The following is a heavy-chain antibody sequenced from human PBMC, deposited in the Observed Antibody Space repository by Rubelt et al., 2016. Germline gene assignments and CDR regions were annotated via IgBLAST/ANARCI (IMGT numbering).Heavy chain of an antibody. J-gene: IGHJ3*02. CDR3: ARGDGYNHAIPDAFDI. V-gene: IGHV1-2*02. CDR1: GYY. D-gene: IGHD5-24*01. Sequence: GYYMHWVRQAPGQGLEWMGWINPNSGGTNYAQKFQGRVTMTTDTSTSTAYMELRSLRSDDTAVYYCARGDGYNHAIPDAFDIWGQGTMVTVSS. CDR2: INPNSGGT.